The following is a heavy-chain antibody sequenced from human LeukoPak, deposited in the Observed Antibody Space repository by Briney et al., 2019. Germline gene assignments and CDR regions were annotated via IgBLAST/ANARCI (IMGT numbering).Heavy chain of an antibody. CDR3: ARHGSGYCSGGSCYSAKGEFDP. D-gene: IGHD2-15*01. V-gene: IGHV5-51*01. Sequence: KPGESLKISCKGSGYSFTSYWIGWVRQMPGKGLEWMGIIYPGDSHTRYSPSFQGQVTISADKSISTAYLQWSSLKASDTAMYYCARHGSGYCSGGSCYSAKGEFDPWGQGTLVTVSS. CDR2: IYPGDSHT. J-gene: IGHJ5*02. CDR1: GYSFTSYW.